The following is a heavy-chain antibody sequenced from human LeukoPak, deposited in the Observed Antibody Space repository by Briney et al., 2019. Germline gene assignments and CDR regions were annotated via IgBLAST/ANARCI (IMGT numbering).Heavy chain of an antibody. Sequence: SQTLSLTCTVSGGSISSGDYYWSWIRQPPGKGLEWIGYIYYSGSTYYNPSLKSRVTISVDTSKNQFSLKLSSVTAADTAVYYCAREGSGYSYGFLDYWGQGTLVTVSS. CDR2: IYYSGST. V-gene: IGHV4-30-4*01. D-gene: IGHD5-18*01. CDR1: GGSISSGDYY. CDR3: AREGSGYSYGFLDY. J-gene: IGHJ4*02.